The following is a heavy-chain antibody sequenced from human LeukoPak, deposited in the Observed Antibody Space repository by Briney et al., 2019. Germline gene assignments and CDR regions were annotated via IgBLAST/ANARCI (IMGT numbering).Heavy chain of an antibody. D-gene: IGHD5-24*01. V-gene: IGHV3-23*01. CDR1: GFTFSSYA. J-gene: IGHJ3*02. CDR3: AREMATITYAFDI. Sequence: GGSLRLSCAASGFTFSSYALSWVRQAPGKGLEWVSAISESGGTRNYVDSVKGRFTISRDNSKNTLYLQMSSLRAEDTAVYYCAREMATITYAFDIWGQGTMVAVSS. CDR2: ISESGGTR.